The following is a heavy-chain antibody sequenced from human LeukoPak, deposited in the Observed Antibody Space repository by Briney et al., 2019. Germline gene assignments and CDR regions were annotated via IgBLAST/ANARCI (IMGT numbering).Heavy chain of an antibody. CDR1: GGSFIGYY. CDR3: AKVPRRYWFDP. J-gene: IGHJ5*02. Sequence: SETLSLTCAVYGGSFIGYYWSWIRQPPGKGLEWIGEINHSGSTNYNPSLKSRVTISVDTSKNQFSLKLSSVTAADTAVYYCAKVPRRYWFDPWGQGTLVTVSS. D-gene: IGHD3-10*01. V-gene: IGHV4-34*01. CDR2: INHSGST.